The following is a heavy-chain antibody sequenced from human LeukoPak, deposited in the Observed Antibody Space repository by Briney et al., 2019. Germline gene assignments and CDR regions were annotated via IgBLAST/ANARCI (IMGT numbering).Heavy chain of an antibody. V-gene: IGHV4-30-2*01. D-gene: IGHD1-26*01. CDR3: ARVWGGSYFDY. CDR2: IYHSGST. J-gene: IGHJ4*02. CDR1: GGSISSGGYY. Sequence: NPSETLSLTCTVSGGSISSGGYYWSWIRQHPGKGLEWIGYIYHSGSTYYNPSLKSRVTISVDRSKNQFSLKLSSVTAADAAVFYCARVWGGSYFDYWGQGTLVTVSS.